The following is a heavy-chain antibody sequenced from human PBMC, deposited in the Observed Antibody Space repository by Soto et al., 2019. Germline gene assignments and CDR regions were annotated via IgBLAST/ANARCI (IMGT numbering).Heavy chain of an antibody. V-gene: IGHV4-34*01. D-gene: IGHD6-19*01. CDR1: GGSFSGYY. CDR3: ARGRRFSVAGFFDY. J-gene: IGHJ4*02. Sequence: PSETLSLTCAVSGGSFSGYYWSWIRQPPGKGLEWIGEINHSGSTNYNPSLKSRVTISVDTSKNQFSLKLSSVTAADTAVYYCARGRRFSVAGFFDYWGQGTLVTVSS. CDR2: INHSGST.